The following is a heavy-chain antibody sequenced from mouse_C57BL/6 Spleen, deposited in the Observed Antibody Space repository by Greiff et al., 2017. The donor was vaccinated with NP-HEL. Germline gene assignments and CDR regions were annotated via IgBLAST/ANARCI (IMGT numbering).Heavy chain of an antibody. D-gene: IGHD1-1*02. Sequence: VKLMESGAELVKPGASVKLSCKASGYTFTEYTIHWVKQRSGQGLEWIGWFYPGSGSIKYNEKFKDKATLTADKSSSTVYMELSRLTSEDSAVYFCARHEENGSPFDYWGQGTTLTVSS. J-gene: IGHJ2*01. CDR2: FYPGSGSI. CDR1: GYTFTEYT. V-gene: IGHV1-62-2*01. CDR3: ARHEENGSPFDY.